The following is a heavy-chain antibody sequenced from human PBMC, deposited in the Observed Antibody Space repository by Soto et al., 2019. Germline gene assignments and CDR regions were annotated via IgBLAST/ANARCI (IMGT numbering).Heavy chain of an antibody. D-gene: IGHD6-13*01. V-gene: IGHV4-59*08. CDR3: ARGALLGSSSWYEY. Sequence: QVQLQESGPGLVKPSETLSLTCTVSGGSISSYYWSWIRQPPGKGLEWIGYIYYSGSTNYNPSLKSRVTISVDTSKNQFSLKLSSVTAADTAVYYCARGALLGSSSWYEYWGQGTLVTVSS. CDR1: GGSISSYY. CDR2: IYYSGST. J-gene: IGHJ4*02.